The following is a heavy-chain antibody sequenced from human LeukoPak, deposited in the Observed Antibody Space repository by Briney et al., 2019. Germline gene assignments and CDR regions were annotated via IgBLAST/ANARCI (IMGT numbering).Heavy chain of an antibody. J-gene: IGHJ4*02. D-gene: IGHD3-3*01. CDR3: ARDNGVYYDFWSGYSPFDY. V-gene: IGHV3-7*01. CDR1: GFTFSSYW. CDR2: IKQDGSEK. Sequence: GGSLRLSCAASGFTFSSYWMSWVRQAPGKGLEWVANIKQDGSEKYYVDSVKGRFTISRDNAKNSLYLQMNSLRAEDTAVYYCARDNGVYYDFWSGYSPFDYWGQGTLVTVSS.